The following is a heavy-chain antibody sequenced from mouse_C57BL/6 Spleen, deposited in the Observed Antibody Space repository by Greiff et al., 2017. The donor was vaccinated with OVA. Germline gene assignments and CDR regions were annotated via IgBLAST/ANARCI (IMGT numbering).Heavy chain of an antibody. CDR3: ARSSLYDGYYGDY. CDR2: INPSTGGT. Sequence: VQLQQSGPELVKPGASVKISCKASGYSFTGYYMNWVKQSPEKSLEWIGEINPSTGGTTYNQKFKAKATLTVDKSSSTAYMQLKSLTSEDSAVYYCARSSLYDGYYGDYWGQGTTLTVSS. V-gene: IGHV1-42*01. J-gene: IGHJ2*01. CDR1: GYSFTGYY. D-gene: IGHD2-3*01.